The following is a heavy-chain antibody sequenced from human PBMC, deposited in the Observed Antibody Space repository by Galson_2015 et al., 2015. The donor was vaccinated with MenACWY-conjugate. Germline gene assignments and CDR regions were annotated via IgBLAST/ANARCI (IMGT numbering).Heavy chain of an antibody. J-gene: IGHJ6*03. Sequence: SVKVSCKASGYTFTSHAMHWVRQAPGQRLEWMGWINAGNGHTKYSQRFQGRVTIARDTSANTAYMELSSLKSEDTAVYYCARDRAAAGPYYYYYMDVWGKGTTVTVSS. V-gene: IGHV1-3*01. CDR3: ARDRAAAGPYYYYYMDV. D-gene: IGHD6-13*01. CDR2: INAGNGHT. CDR1: GYTFTSHA.